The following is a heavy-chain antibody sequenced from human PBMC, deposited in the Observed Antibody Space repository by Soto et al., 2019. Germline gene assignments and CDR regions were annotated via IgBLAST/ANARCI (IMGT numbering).Heavy chain of an antibody. CDR3: AREHSRRNWFDP. Sequence: PSETLSLTCAVSGGSISSSNWWSWVRQPPGKGLEWIGEIYHSGSTNYNPSLKSRVTISVDTSKNQFSLKLSSVTAADTAVYYCAREHSRRNWFDPWGQGTLVTVSS. CDR2: IYHSGST. D-gene: IGHD6-13*01. J-gene: IGHJ5*02. V-gene: IGHV4-4*02. CDR1: GGSISSSNW.